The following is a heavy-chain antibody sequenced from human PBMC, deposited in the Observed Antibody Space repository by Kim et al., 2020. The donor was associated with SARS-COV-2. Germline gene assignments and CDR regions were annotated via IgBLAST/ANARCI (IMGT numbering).Heavy chain of an antibody. D-gene: IGHD1-26*01. J-gene: IGHJ6*02. Sequence: SVKVSCKASGGTFSSYAISWVRQAPGQGLEWMGGIIPIFGTANYAQKFQGRVTITADESTSTAYMELSSLRSEDTAVYYCARGVWGSYYSGNYYYGMDVWGQGTTVTVSS. CDR3: ARGVWGSYYSGNYYYGMDV. V-gene: IGHV1-69*13. CDR1: GGTFSSYA. CDR2: IIPIFGTA.